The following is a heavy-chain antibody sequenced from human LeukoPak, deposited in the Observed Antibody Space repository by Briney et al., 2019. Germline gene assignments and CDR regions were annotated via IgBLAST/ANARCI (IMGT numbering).Heavy chain of an antibody. CDR3: ARDQGSSGYHY. J-gene: IGHJ4*02. D-gene: IGHD3-22*01. V-gene: IGHV1-2*02. Sequence: ASVKLSCKPSGYTFTSYYMHWVRQAPGHGLEWMEWINPNSGSTNYAQKFQGRVTMTRDTSISTAYMELSRLRSDDTAVCYCARDQGSSGYHYWGQGTLVTVSS. CDR2: INPNSGST. CDR1: GYTFTSYY.